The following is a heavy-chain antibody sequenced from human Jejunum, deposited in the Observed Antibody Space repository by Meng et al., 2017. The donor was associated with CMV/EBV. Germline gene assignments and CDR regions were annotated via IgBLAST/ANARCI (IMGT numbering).Heavy chain of an antibody. CDR2: INPNSGGT. Sequence: QVQLVQSGAEVKKPGASVKVSCKASGYTFTGYYMHWVRQAPGRGLEWMGRINPNSGGTNYAQKFQGRVTMTRDTSISTAYMELSRLRSDGTAVYYCAHQAVAGTRGWFDPWGQGTLVTVSS. J-gene: IGHJ5*02. CDR1: GYTFTGYY. V-gene: IGHV1-2*06. D-gene: IGHD6-19*01. CDR3: AHQAVAGTRGWFDP.